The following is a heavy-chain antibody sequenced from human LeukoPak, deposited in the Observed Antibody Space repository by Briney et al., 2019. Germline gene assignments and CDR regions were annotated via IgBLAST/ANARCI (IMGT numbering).Heavy chain of an antibody. CDR2: IYTSGST. Sequence: SQTLSLTCTVSGGSISSGSYYWSWIRQPAGKGLEWIGRIYTSGSTNYNPSLKSRVTMSVDTSKNQFSLKLSSVTAADTAVYYCARDSSGSKALDYWGQGTLVTVSS. V-gene: IGHV4-61*02. CDR3: ARDSSGSKALDY. CDR1: GGSISSGSYY. J-gene: IGHJ4*02. D-gene: IGHD3-22*01.